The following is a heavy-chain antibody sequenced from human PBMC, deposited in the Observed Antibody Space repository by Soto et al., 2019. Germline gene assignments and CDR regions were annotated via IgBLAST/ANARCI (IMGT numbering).Heavy chain of an antibody. CDR3: ASRDFWSGYPDDY. CDR2: INHSGST. CDR1: GGSFSGYY. D-gene: IGHD3-3*01. J-gene: IGHJ4*02. Sequence: QVQLQQWGAGLLKPSETLSLTCAVYGGSFSGYYWSWIRQPPGKGLEWIGEINHSGSTNYNPSLKGRVTISVDTSKNQFSLKLSSVTAADTAVYYCASRDFWSGYPDDYWGQGTLVTVSS. V-gene: IGHV4-34*01.